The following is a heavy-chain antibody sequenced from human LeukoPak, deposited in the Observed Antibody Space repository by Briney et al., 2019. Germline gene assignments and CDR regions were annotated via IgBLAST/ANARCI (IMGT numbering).Heavy chain of an antibody. CDR2: IHTSGNT. J-gene: IGHJ3*02. CDR1: GGSVSSGNFY. D-gene: IGHD2-21*01. V-gene: IGHV4-61*02. Sequence: SETLSLTCTVSGGSVSSGNFYWTWIRQPAGNQLEWIGRIHTSGNTNHNPSLWSRVTISTVTSKNQFSLTLNFVTAADTAVYYCARDRGGDSFDIWGQGTTVTVSS. CDR3: ARDRGGDSFDI.